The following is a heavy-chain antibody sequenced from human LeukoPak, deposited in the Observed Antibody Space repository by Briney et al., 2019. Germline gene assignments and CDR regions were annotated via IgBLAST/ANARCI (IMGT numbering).Heavy chain of an antibody. V-gene: IGHV3-23*01. Sequence: QTGGSLRLSCAASGFTFSSSAMSWVRQVPGKGLEWVSGISASGGSTSYADSVRGRFTVSRDNSKNTLYLQMNSLRAEDTAVYYCARDPMATTELRDWGQGTLVTVSS. J-gene: IGHJ4*02. CDR2: ISASGGST. CDR3: ARDPMATTELRD. CDR1: GFTFSSSA. D-gene: IGHD1-7*01.